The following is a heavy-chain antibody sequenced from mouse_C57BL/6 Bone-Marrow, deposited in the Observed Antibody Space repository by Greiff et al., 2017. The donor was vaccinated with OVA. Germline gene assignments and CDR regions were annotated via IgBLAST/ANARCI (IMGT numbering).Heavy chain of an antibody. CDR1: GYTFTSYW. V-gene: IGHV1-64*01. CDR2: IHPNSGST. J-gene: IGHJ1*03. D-gene: IGHD1-1*01. CDR3: ARADLLRSCDV. Sequence: QVQLQQPGAELVKPGASVKLSCKASGYTFTSYWMHWVKQRPGQGLEWIGMIHPNSGSTNYNEKFKSKATLTVDKSSSTAYMQLSSLTSEDSAVYCGARADLLRSCDVWGTGTTVTVSS.